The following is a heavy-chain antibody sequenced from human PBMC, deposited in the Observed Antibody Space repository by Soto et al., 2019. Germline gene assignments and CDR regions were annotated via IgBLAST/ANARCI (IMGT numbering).Heavy chain of an antibody. CDR3: ERGNHRWLQLWYFDL. V-gene: IGHV1-69*12. CDR1: GGTFSNYP. J-gene: IGHJ2*01. D-gene: IGHD5-12*01. CDR2: IIPIFGTV. Sequence: QVQLVQSGAEVKKPGSSVKVSCKASGGTFSNYPISWVRQAPGQGLEWMGGIIPIFGTVNYAQKFQGRVTSTADESTSTDYMELSSLRSEDTAVYYCERGNHRWLQLWYFDLWGRGTLVTVSS.